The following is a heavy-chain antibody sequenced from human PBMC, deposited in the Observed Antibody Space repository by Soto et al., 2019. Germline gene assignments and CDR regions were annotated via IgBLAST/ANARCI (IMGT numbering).Heavy chain of an antibody. V-gene: IGHV1-8*01. CDR1: GYTFTRYD. J-gene: IGHJ6*02. CDR2: MNPNSGNT. CDR3: ARAREYYYGMDV. Sequence: QVQLVQSGAEVKKPGASVKVSCKASGYTFTRYDINWVRQATGQGLEWMGWMNPNSGNTGYAQKCQGRVTMTRNTSISTAYMELSSLRSEDTAVYYCARAREYYYGMDVWCQGTTVTVSS.